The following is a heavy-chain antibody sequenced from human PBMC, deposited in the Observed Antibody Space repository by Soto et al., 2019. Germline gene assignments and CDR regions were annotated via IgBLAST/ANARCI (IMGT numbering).Heavy chain of an antibody. CDR2: ISGSDDST. Sequence: EVQLLESGGGLVQPGGSLRLTCAVYGFTLSSYAMNWVRQAPGKGLEWVSGISGSDDSTRYADSAKGRFTISRDNSKNTLYLQRNSLRVEDTAVYYCAKGKPGVILAVPLDCWGQGSLVTVSS. D-gene: IGHD3-10*01. J-gene: IGHJ4*02. V-gene: IGHV3-23*01. CDR1: GFTLSSYA. CDR3: AKGKPGVILAVPLDC.